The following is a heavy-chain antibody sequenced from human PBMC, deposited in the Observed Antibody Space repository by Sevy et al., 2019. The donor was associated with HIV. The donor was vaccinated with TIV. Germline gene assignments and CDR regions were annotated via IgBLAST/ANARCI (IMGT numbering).Heavy chain of an antibody. Sequence: GGYLRLSCAASGFSFSDYAMHWVRQAPGKGLDWVAFISYDGSNKYYGDSVKGRFTISRDNSKNTLSLQLNSLRAEDTAVYYCAKEQTYPMGGFEYWGQGTLVTVSS. CDR1: GFSFSDYA. J-gene: IGHJ4*02. D-gene: IGHD3-10*01. V-gene: IGHV3-30*18. CDR3: AKEQTYPMGGFEY. CDR2: ISYDGSNK.